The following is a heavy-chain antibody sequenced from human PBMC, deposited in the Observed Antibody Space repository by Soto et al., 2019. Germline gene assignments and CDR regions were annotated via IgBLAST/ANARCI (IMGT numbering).Heavy chain of an antibody. CDR1: RFTFSDYY. V-gene: IGHV3-11*01. CDR3: ARAHIGRDSNGMDV. CDR2: ISSSGSTI. J-gene: IGHJ6*02. D-gene: IGHD2-15*01. Sequence: KSGGSLRLSCAASRFTFSDYYMNWIRQAPGKGLEWVSYISSSGSTIYYADSVKGRFTISRDNANNSLYLQMSSLRAEDTAVYHCARAHIGRDSNGMDVSGQAPTVTLS.